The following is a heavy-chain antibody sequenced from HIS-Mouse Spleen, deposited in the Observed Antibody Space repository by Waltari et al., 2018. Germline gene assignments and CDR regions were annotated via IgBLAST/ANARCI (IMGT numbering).Heavy chain of an antibody. D-gene: IGHD6-13*01. CDR1: GGSISSSSYY. Sequence: QLQLQESGPGLVKPSETLSLTCTVSGGSISSSSYYWGWIRQPPGKGLEWIGSIYYSGSTYYNPTLKSRVTISVDTSKNQFCLKLCSVTAADTAVYYCAGEIPYSSSWYDWYFDLWGRGTLVTVSS. CDR2: IYYSGST. J-gene: IGHJ2*01. CDR3: AGEIPYSSSWYDWYFDL. V-gene: IGHV4-39*07.